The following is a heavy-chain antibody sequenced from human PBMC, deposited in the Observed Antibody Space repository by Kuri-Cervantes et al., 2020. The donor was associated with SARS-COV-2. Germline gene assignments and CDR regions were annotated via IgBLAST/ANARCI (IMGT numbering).Heavy chain of an antibody. V-gene: IGHV3-43D*03. CDR1: GFTSDDYA. Sequence: GESLKISCATSGFTSDDYAMHWVRQAPGKGLEWVCLISRDGGNSYYADSVKGRFTISRDNSKNSLYLQMNSLRPEDTALYYCAKDSEDCSSTSCYFDYWGQGTLVTVSS. J-gene: IGHJ4*02. D-gene: IGHD2-2*01. CDR3: AKDSEDCSSTSCYFDY. CDR2: ISRDGGNS.